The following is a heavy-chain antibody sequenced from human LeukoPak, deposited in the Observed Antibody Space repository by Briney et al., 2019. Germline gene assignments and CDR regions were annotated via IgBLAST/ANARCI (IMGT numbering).Heavy chain of an antibody. CDR1: GGSFSGYY. D-gene: IGHD3-3*01. CDR2: INHSGST. Sequence: PSETLSLTCAVYGGSFSGYYWSWIRQPPGKGLEWIGEINHSGSTNYNPSLKSRVTISVDTSKNQFSLKLSSVTAADTAVYYCARDESDFWSGYPTPRCDYWGQGTLVTVSS. J-gene: IGHJ4*02. CDR3: ARDESDFWSGYPTPRCDY. V-gene: IGHV4-34*01.